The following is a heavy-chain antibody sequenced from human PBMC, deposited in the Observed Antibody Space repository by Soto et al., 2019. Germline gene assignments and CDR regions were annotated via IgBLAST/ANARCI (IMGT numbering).Heavy chain of an antibody. Sequence: PGESLKISCKGSGYSFTSYWISWVRQMPGKGLEWMGRIDPSDSYTNYSPSFQGHVTISADKSISTAYLQWSSLKASDTAMYYCATLGDYDDRSGSPLYFDYWGQGTLVTVSS. V-gene: IGHV5-10-1*01. CDR1: GYSFTSYW. CDR2: IDPSDSYT. J-gene: IGHJ4*02. CDR3: ATLGDYDDRSGSPLYFDY. D-gene: IGHD3-22*01.